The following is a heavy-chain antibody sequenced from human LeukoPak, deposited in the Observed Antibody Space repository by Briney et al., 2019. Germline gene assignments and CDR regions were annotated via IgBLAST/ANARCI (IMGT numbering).Heavy chain of an antibody. CDR2: ISGSGGST. CDR3: AKTANYYDSSGYGGFDY. Sequence: GASLRLSCAASGFTFSSYAMSWVRQAPGKGLEWVSAISGSGGSTYYADSVKGRFTISRDNSKNTLYLQMNSLRAEDTAVYYCAKTANYYDSSGYGGFDYWGQGTLVTVSS. D-gene: IGHD3-22*01. J-gene: IGHJ4*02. CDR1: GFTFSSYA. V-gene: IGHV3-23*01.